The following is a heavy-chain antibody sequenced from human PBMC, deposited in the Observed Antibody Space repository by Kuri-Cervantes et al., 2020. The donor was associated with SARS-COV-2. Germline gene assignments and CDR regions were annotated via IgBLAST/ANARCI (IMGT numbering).Heavy chain of an antibody. CDR1: GFTFSSYA. CDR3: ARDPQRYFGWLLSYYYYGMDV. D-gene: IGHD3-9*01. V-gene: IGHV3-30-3*01. J-gene: IGHJ6*02. CDR2: ISYDGSNK. Sequence: GESLKISCAASGFTFSSYAMHWVCQGPGKGLEWMAVISYDGSNKYYADSVKGRFTISRDNSKNTLYLQMNSLRAEDTAVYYCARDPQRYFGWLLSYYYYGMDVWGQGTTVTVSS.